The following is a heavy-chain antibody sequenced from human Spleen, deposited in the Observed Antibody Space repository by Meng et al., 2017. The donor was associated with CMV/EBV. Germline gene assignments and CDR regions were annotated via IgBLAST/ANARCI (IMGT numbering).Heavy chain of an antibody. CDR2: ISSSSSYI. J-gene: IGHJ2*01. D-gene: IGHD1-7*01. V-gene: IGHV3-21*04. CDR1: GFTFNTYS. CDR3: ARDAGAVQWNYSWYFDL. Sequence: GFTFNTYSMNWVRQAPGKGLEWVSSISSSSSYIYYADSVKGRFTISRDNAKNSLYLQMNSLRAEDTALYHCARDAGAVQWNYSWYFDLWGRGTLVTVSS.